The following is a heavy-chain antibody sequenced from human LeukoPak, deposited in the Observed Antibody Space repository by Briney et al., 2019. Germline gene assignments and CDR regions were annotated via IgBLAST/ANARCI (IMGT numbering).Heavy chain of an antibody. CDR3: ARDGQTYYDFWSGGGTGRRFDP. Sequence: PSGTLSLTCAVSGGSISSSNWWSWVRQPPGKGLEWIGEIYHSGSTNYNPSLKSRVTISVDTSKNQFSLKLSSVTAADTAVYYCARDGQTYYDFWSGGGTGRRFDPWGQGTLVTVSS. CDR2: IYHSGST. V-gene: IGHV4-4*02. D-gene: IGHD3-3*01. CDR1: GGSISSSNW. J-gene: IGHJ5*02.